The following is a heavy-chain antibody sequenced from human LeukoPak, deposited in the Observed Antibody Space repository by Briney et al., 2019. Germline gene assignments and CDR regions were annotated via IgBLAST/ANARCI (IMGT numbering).Heavy chain of an antibody. V-gene: IGHV3-23*01. Sequence: AGGSLRLSCAASGFTFSSYAMSWVRQAPGKGLEWVSAISGSGGSTYYADSVKGRFTISRDNSKNTLYLQMNSLRAEDTAVYYWAKGGSRHYDILTGYYPSYYFDYWGQGTLVTVSS. CDR1: GFTFSSYA. CDR2: ISGSGGST. CDR3: AKGGSRHYDILTGYYPSYYFDY. J-gene: IGHJ4*02. D-gene: IGHD3-9*01.